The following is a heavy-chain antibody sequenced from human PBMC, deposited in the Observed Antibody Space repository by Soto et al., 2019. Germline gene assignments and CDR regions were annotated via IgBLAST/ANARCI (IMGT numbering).Heavy chain of an antibody. CDR2: IYYSGST. J-gene: IGHJ4*02. V-gene: IGHV4-39*01. CDR1: GGSISSSSYY. Sequence: SETLSLTCTVSGGSISSSSYYWGWIRQPPGKGLEWIGSIYYSGSTYYNPSLKGRVTISVDTSKNQFSLKLSSVTAADTAVYDCARHWAPGSYYGTDYWGQGTLVTVSS. D-gene: IGHD1-26*01. CDR3: ARHWAPGSYYGTDY.